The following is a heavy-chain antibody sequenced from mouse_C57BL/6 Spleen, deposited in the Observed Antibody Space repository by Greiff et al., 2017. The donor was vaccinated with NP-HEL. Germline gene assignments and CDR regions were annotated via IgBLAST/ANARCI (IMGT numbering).Heavy chain of an antibody. D-gene: IGHD2-3*01. CDR1: GYTFTDYN. Sequence: VQLQQSGPELVKPGASVKIPCKASGYTFTDYNMDWVKQSHGKSLEWIGDINPNNGGTIYNQKFKGKATLTVDKSSSTAYMELRSLTSEDTAVYYCARGSYDGYYDWYFDVWGTGTTVTVSS. J-gene: IGHJ1*03. V-gene: IGHV1-18*01. CDR3: ARGSYDGYYDWYFDV. CDR2: INPNNGGT.